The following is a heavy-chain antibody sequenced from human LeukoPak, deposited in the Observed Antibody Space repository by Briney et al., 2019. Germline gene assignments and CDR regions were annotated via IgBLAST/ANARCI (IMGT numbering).Heavy chain of an antibody. Sequence: ASVKVSCKASGGTFSSYAISWVRQAPGQGLEWMGWINPNSGGTNYAQKFQGRVTMTRDTSISTAYMELSRLRSDDTAVYYCARDPEGIAAAVTGAFDIWGQGTMVTVSS. V-gene: IGHV1-2*02. J-gene: IGHJ3*02. CDR2: INPNSGGT. CDR3: ARDPEGIAAAVTGAFDI. D-gene: IGHD6-13*01. CDR1: GGTFSSYA.